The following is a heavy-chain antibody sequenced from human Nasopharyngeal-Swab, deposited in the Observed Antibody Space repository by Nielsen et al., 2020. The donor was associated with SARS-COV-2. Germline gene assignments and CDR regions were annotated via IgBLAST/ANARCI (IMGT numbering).Heavy chain of an antibody. CDR2: IYYSGST. CDR3: ATRQRPSYSSGWYQQITDY. D-gene: IGHD6-19*01. Sequence: WICQPPGKGLEWIGSIYYSGSTYYNPSLKSRVTISVDTSKNQFSLKLSSVTAADTAVYYCATRQRPSYSSGWYQQITDYWGQGTLVIVSS. J-gene: IGHJ4*02. V-gene: IGHV4-39*01.